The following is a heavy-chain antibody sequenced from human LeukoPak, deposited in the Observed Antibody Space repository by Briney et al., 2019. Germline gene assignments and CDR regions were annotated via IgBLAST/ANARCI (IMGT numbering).Heavy chain of an antibody. CDR2: IIPILGTA. CDR1: GGTFSSYA. V-gene: IGHV1-69*11. J-gene: IGHJ5*02. D-gene: IGHD3-3*01. Sequence: ASVKVSCKASGGTFSSYAISWLRQAPGQRLESMGRIIPILGTANYAQKFQGRVTITTDESTSTAYMELSSLRSEDTAVYYCARGSKVLEWPTENWFDPWGQGTLVTVSS. CDR3: ARGSKVLEWPTENWFDP.